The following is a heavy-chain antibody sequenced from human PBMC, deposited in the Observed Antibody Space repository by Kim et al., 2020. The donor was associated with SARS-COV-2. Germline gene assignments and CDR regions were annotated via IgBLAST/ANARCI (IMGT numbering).Heavy chain of an antibody. CDR3: ARHPRMTTILVVPDV. V-gene: IGHV3-7*01. J-gene: IGHJ6*02. CDR1: GFSFSNYW. Sequence: GGSLRLSCAASGFSFSNYWMSWVRPAPGKGLEWVANIKEDGSAKYYVDSVKGRFTISRDNAKNSLYLQMDSLRAEDTAVYYCARHPRMTTILVVPDVWGQGTTVTVSS. D-gene: IGHD3-22*01. CDR2: IKEDGSAK.